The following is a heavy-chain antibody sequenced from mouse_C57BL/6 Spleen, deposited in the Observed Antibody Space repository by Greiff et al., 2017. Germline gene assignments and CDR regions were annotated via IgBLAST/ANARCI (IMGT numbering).Heavy chain of an antibody. CDR3: TRRNAMDY. CDR2: IDPETGGT. V-gene: IGHV1-15*01. Sequence: QVHVKQSGAELVRPGASVTLSCKASGYTFTDYEMHWVKQTPVHGLEWIGAIDPETGGTAYNQKFKGKAILTADKSSSTAYMELRSLTSEDSAVYYCTRRNAMDYWGQGTSVTVSS. J-gene: IGHJ4*01. CDR1: GYTFTDYE.